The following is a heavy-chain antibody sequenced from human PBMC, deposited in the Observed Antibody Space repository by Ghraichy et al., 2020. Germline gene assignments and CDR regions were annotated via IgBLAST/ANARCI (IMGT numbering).Heavy chain of an antibody. J-gene: IGHJ6*02. CDR2: ISYDGSNK. CDR1: GFTFSSYG. V-gene: IGHV3-30*18. D-gene: IGHD3-3*01. Sequence: GGSLRLSCAASGFTFSSYGMHWVRQAPGKGLEWVAVISYDGSNKYYADSVKGRFTISRDNSKNTLYLQMNSLRAEDTAVYYCAKDLSGYRDYYYYGMDVWGQGTTVTVSS. CDR3: AKDLSGYRDYYYYGMDV.